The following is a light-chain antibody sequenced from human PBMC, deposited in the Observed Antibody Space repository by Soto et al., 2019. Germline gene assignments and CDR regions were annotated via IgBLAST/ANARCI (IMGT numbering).Light chain of an antibody. J-gene: IGKJ3*01. Sequence: DIQMTQSPPSLSASVGDRVTITCRASQTISSYLTWYQQKPGKAPKLLIYSTSTLQSGVPSRFSGSESGTDFTLTIGGLHPEDFAPYYCQKISSAPLTSAPGTRVD. CDR3: QKISSAPLT. V-gene: IGKV1-39*01. CDR1: QTISSY. CDR2: STS.